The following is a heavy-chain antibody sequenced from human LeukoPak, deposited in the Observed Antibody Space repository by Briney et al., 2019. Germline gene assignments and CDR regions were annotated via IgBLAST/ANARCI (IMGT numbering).Heavy chain of an antibody. Sequence: SETLSLTCTVSGGSISSSSYYWGWIRQPPGKGLEWIGSIYYSGSTYYNPSLKSRVTISVDTSKNQFSLKLSSVTAADTAMYYCARELAVAGAYFDYWGQGTLVTVSS. V-gene: IGHV4-39*07. CDR1: GGSISSSSYY. CDR2: IYYSGST. CDR3: ARELAVAGAYFDY. J-gene: IGHJ4*02. D-gene: IGHD6-19*01.